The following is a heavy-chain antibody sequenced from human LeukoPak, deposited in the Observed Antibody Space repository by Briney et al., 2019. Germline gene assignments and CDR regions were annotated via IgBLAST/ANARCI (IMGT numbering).Heavy chain of an antibody. D-gene: IGHD5-18*01. CDR2: ISYDGSNK. Sequence: GGSLRLSCAASGFTFSSYAMHWVRQAPGKGLEWVAVISYDGSNKYYADSVKGRFTISRDNSKNTLYLQMNSLRAEDTAVYYCARDHPDTAMSSPYYYYGMDVWGQGTTVTVSS. V-gene: IGHV3-30*01. CDR3: ARDHPDTAMSSPYYYYGMDV. CDR1: GFTFSSYA. J-gene: IGHJ6*02.